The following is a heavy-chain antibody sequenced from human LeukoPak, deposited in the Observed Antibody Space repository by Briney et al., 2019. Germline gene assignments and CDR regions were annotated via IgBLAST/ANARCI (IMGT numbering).Heavy chain of an antibody. CDR3: ARSISSGWYPDAFDI. CDR2: ISAYNGNT. D-gene: IGHD6-19*01. J-gene: IGHJ3*02. CDR1: GYTFTTYG. Sequence: ASVKVSCKASGYTFTTYGISWVRQAPGQGLEWMGWISAYNGNTNYAQKLQGRVTMTTDTSTSTAYMEVRSLRSDDTAVYYCARSISSGWYPDAFDIWGQGTMVTVSS. V-gene: IGHV1-18*01.